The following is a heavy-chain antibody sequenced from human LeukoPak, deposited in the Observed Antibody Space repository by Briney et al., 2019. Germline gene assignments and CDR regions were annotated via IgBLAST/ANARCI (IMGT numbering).Heavy chain of an antibody. V-gene: IGHV3-30*02. Sequence: GGSLRLSCAASGFTFSSYGMHWVRQAPGKGLEWVAFIRYDGSNKYYADSVKGRFTISRDNSKNTLYLQMNSLRAEDTAVYYCAKVILVDTAMVTVTYYYYSMDVWGKGTTVTVSS. CDR2: IRYDGSNK. D-gene: IGHD5-18*01. CDR3: AKVILVDTAMVTVTYYYYSMDV. J-gene: IGHJ6*03. CDR1: GFTFSSYG.